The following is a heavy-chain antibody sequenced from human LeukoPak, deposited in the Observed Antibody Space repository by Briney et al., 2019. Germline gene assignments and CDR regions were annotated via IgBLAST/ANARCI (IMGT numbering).Heavy chain of an antibody. Sequence: GGSLRLSCAVSGFSVSGYWMTWVRQAPGKGLEWVANIKQDGSEKNYVDSVKGRFTISRDNAENSLFLQMNSLSVEDTAVYYCAREWQGGIAAAGTRIEGDYWGQGTLVAVSS. CDR3: AREWQGGIAAAGTRIEGDY. V-gene: IGHV3-7*01. CDR1: GFSVSGYW. CDR2: IKQDGSEK. J-gene: IGHJ4*02. D-gene: IGHD6-13*01.